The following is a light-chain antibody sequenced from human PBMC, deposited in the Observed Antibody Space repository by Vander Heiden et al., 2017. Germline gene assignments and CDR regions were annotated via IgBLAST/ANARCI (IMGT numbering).Light chain of an antibody. J-gene: IGKJ2*01. CDR3: QQYVSAPHT. CDR1: LSVLYVGNNMNY. V-gene: IGKV4-1*01. Sequence: DFVMTQSPASLAVSLGEGATIHCKSSLSVLYVGNNMNYLAWYQPKPGQTPTLLIYRASTRDSGVPARFSGRGSPTAFTLTIIRLPIEDMAVYYCQQYVSAPHTLGQGTRLEMK. CDR2: RAS.